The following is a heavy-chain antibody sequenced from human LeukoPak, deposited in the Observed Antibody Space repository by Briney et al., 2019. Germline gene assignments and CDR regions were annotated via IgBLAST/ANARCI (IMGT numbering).Heavy chain of an antibody. CDR2: IYYSGST. Sequence: SETLSLTCTVSGGSISSYYWSWIRQPPGKGLEWIGYIYYSGSTNYNPSLKSRVTISVDTSKNQFSLKLSSVTAADTAVYYCARDEGWSQVGFSYWGQGTLVTVSS. D-gene: IGHD6-19*01. V-gene: IGHV4-59*01. J-gene: IGHJ4*02. CDR3: ARDEGWSQVGFSY. CDR1: GGSISSYY.